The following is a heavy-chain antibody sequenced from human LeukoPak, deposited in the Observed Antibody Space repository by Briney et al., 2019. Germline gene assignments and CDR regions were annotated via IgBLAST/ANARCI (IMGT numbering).Heavy chain of an antibody. V-gene: IGHV3-74*01. CDR3: ASASCTNGMDV. CDR2: ISSDGSST. D-gene: IGHD2-8*01. J-gene: IGHJ6*02. Sequence: PGGSLRLSCAASGFTLSTYSMHWIRQVPGKGLEWVSRISSDGSSTSYADSVKGRFTMSRDNAKNTLYLQMNSLRAEDTAVYYCASASCTNGMDVWGQGTTVTVSS. CDR1: GFTLSTYS.